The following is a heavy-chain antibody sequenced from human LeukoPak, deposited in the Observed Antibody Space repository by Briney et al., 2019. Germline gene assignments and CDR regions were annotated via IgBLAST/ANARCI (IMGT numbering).Heavy chain of an antibody. CDR1: GFTFSSYW. J-gene: IGHJ6*03. CDR3: ARDQKGYDYCGSVFYYYYYMDV. CDR2: IKQDGSEK. Sequence: PGGSLRLSCAASGFTFSSYWMSWVRQAPGKGLEWVANIKQDGSEKYYVDSVKGRFTISRDNAKNSLYLQMNSLRAEDTAVYYCARDQKGYDYCGSVFYYYYYMDVWSKGTTVTVSS. D-gene: IGHD5-12*01. V-gene: IGHV3-7*01.